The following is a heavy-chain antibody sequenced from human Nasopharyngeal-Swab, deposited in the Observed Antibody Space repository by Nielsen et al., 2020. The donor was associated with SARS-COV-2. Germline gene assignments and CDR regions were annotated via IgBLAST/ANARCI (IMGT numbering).Heavy chain of an antibody. CDR1: GGSISSSSYY. D-gene: IGHD3-3*01. CDR3: ARVGRITIFGVVSAFDI. V-gene: IGHV4-39*01. J-gene: IGHJ3*02. Sequence: SETLSLTCAVSGGSISSSSYYWGWIRQPPGKGLEWIGSIYYSGSTYYNPSLKSRVTISVDTSKNQFSLKLSSVTAADTAVYYCARVGRITIFGVVSAFDIWGQGTMVTVSS. CDR2: IYYSGST.